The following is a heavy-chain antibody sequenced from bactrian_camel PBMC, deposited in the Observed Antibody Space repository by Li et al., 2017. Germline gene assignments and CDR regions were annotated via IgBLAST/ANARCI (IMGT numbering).Heavy chain of an antibody. CDR3: VRGTSPYIDGDGFGY. CDR2: IDANGVTT. V-gene: IGHV3S1*01. J-gene: IGHJ6*01. CDR1: GFAFSRYR. Sequence: HVQLVESGGGSVQAGGSLRLSCATSGFAFSRYRLSWVRQAPGKGLEWVATIDANGVTTYYPPRLEGRFTISRDNAKNTLYLQLNDLKTEDTAVYFCVRGTSPYIDGDGFGYWGQGTQVTVS. D-gene: IGHD1*01.